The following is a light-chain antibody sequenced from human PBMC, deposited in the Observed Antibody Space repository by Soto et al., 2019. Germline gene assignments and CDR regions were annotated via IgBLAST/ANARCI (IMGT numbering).Light chain of an antibody. CDR2: KTS. J-gene: IGKJ1*01. Sequence: DIHMTQSTSTLSASVGDRVTITCRASQSIRLWVAWYQQKPGRAPNLLIYKTSSLETGVPSRFSGSGSGTEFTLTISSLQPDDFATYYCQHYNDYSWTFGQGTKVEVK. CDR1: QSIRLW. CDR3: QHYNDYSWT. V-gene: IGKV1-5*03.